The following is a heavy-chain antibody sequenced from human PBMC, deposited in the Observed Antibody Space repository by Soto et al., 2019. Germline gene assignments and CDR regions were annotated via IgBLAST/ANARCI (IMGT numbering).Heavy chain of an antibody. Sequence: EVQLLESGGDLVQPGGSLRLSCAASGFTFTSYAMSWIRQAPGKGLEWVSAITGGGDNTYYADSVKGRFTISRDNSKNTLYLQMNSLRAEYTAVYYCTQDGGSRDWLTVNWGQGTLVTVSS. V-gene: IGHV3-23*01. J-gene: IGHJ4*02. CDR2: ITGGGDNT. CDR3: TQDGGSRDWLTVN. D-gene: IGHD3-9*01. CDR1: GFTFTSYA.